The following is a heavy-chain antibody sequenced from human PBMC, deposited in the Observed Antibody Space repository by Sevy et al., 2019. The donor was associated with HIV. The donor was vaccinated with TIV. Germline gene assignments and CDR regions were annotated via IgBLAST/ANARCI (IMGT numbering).Heavy chain of an antibody. CDR3: AREGYCSGGSCEGIDY. Sequence: ASVKVSCKASGYTFTSYGISWVRQAPGQGLEWMGWISAYNGNKNYAQKLQGRVTMTTDTSTSTAYMELRSLRSDDTAVYYCAREGYCSGGSCEGIDYWGQGTLVTVSS. CDR1: GYTFTSYG. CDR2: ISAYNGNK. D-gene: IGHD2-15*01. V-gene: IGHV1-18*01. J-gene: IGHJ4*02.